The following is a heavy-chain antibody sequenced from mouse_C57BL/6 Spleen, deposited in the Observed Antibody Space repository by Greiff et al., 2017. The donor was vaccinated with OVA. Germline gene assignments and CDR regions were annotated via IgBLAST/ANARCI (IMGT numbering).Heavy chain of an antibody. V-gene: IGHV1-80*01. CDR2: IYPGDGDT. Sequence: QVQLQQSGAELVKPGASVKISCKASGYALSSYWMNWVKQRPGKGLEWIGQIYPGDGDTNYNGKFKGKATLTADKSSSTAYMQLSSLTSQNSEVSSFESRGSRYNDFDYWGQGTSLTVSS. CDR1: GYALSSYW. J-gene: IGHJ2*02. D-gene: IGHD1-1*01. CDR3: ESRGSRYNDFDY.